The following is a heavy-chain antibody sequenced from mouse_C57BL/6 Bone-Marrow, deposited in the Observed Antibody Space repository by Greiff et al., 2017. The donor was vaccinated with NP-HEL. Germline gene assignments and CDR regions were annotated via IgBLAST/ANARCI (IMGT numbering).Heavy chain of an antibody. J-gene: IGHJ4*01. D-gene: IGHD2-3*01. CDR3: LIYDGYSYYAMDY. V-gene: IGHV1-64*01. Sequence: QVQLQQPGAELVKPGASVKLSCKASGYTFTSYWMHWVKQRPGQGLEWIGMIHPNSGSTNYNEKFKSKATLTVDKSSSTAYMQLSSLTSDDSAVYYCLIYDGYSYYAMDYWGQGTSVTVSS. CDR1: GYTFTSYW. CDR2: IHPNSGST.